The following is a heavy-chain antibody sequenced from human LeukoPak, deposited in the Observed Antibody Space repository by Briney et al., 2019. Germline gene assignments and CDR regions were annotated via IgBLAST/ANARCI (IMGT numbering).Heavy chain of an antibody. Sequence: GGSLRLSCAASGFTFSSYAMSWVRQAPGKGLEWVSGISGSGGSTYYADSVKGRFIISRDNSNNTVYLQMNSLRAEDTVVYYCATRNHYDSRGYYFYYFDFWGQGTLVTVSS. J-gene: IGHJ4*02. V-gene: IGHV3-23*01. D-gene: IGHD3-22*01. CDR1: GFTFSSYA. CDR3: ATRNHYDSRGYYFYYFDF. CDR2: ISGSGGST.